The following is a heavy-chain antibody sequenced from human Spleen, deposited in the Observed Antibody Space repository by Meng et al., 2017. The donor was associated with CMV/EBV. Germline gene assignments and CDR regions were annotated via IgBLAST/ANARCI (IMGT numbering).Heavy chain of an antibody. V-gene: IGHV1-69*05. CDR1: GGTFSSYT. D-gene: IGHD3-10*01. J-gene: IGHJ4*02. CDR3: AGYYGSGSYFEYYFDY. CDR2: IIPIFGTA. Sequence: SVKVSCKASGGTFSSYTISWVRQAPGQGLEWTGGIIPIFGTANYAQKFQGRVTITTDESTSTAYMELSSLRSEDTAVYYCAGYYGSGSYFEYYFDYWGQGTLVTVSS.